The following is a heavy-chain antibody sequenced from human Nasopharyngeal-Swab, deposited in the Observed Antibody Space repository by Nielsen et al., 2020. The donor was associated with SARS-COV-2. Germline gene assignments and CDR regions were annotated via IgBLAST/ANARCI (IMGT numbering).Heavy chain of an antibody. CDR1: GFTFSSYG. CDR3: ARAGSSWLGFYFDY. Sequence: GESLKISCAASGFTFSSYGMHWVRQAPGKGLEWVAVISYDGSNKYYADSVKGRFTISRDNSKNTLYLQMNSLRAEDTAVYYCARAGSSWLGFYFDYWGQGTLVTVSS. V-gene: IGHV3-30*03. D-gene: IGHD6-13*01. J-gene: IGHJ4*02. CDR2: ISYDGSNK.